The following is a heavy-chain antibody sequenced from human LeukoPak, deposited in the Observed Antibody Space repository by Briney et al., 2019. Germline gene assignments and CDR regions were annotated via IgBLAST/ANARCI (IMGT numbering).Heavy chain of an antibody. CDR2: IYSGGST. CDR1: GFTVRSNY. Sequence: GGSLRLSCEASGFTVRSNYMSWVRQAPGKGLDWVSIIYSGGSTNYADSVKGRFTISRDISKNMLYLQMNSLRPEDTGVYYCARGDDFHCWGQGTLVTVSS. J-gene: IGHJ4*02. D-gene: IGHD3-3*01. V-gene: IGHV3-66*02. CDR3: ARGDDFHC.